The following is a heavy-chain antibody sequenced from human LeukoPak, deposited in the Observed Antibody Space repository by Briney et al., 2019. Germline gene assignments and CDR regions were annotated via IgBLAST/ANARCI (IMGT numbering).Heavy chain of an antibody. J-gene: IGHJ4*02. D-gene: IGHD3-16*02. CDR1: GGSFTGYY. CDR2: ISHRGST. CDR3: ARDGVRYDYVWGSYRYASPSFDY. V-gene: IGHV4-34*01. Sequence: SETLSLTCAVYGGSFTGYYWSWIRQPPGKGLEWIGEISHRGSTNYNPSLKSRVTISVDTSKNQFSLKLSSVTAADTAVYYCARDGVRYDYVWGSYRYASPSFDYWGQGTLVTVSS.